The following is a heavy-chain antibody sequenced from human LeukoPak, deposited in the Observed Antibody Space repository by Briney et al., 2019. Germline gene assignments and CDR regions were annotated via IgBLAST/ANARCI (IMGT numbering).Heavy chain of an antibody. V-gene: IGHV4-39*01. Sequence: SETLSLTCTVSGGSISSSSYYWGWIRQPPGKGLEWIGSIYYSGSTYYNPSLKSRVTIPVDTSKNQFSLKLSSVTAADTAVYYCASLKDIVATISFWGQGTLVTVSS. CDR2: IYYSGST. CDR3: ASLKDIVATISF. D-gene: IGHD5-12*01. CDR1: GGSISSSSYY. J-gene: IGHJ4*02.